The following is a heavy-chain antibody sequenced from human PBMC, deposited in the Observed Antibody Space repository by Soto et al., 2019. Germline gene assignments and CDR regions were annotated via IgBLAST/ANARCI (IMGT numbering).Heavy chain of an antibody. J-gene: IGHJ4*02. Sequence: GGSLRLSCAASGFTFSSYSMNWVRQTPGKGLEWVSSISSSSSYIYYADSVKGRFTISRDNAKNSLYLQMNSLRAEDTAVYYCASRYGDRTGNYFDYWGQGTLVTVSS. CDR3: ASRYGDRTGNYFDY. CDR2: ISSSSSYI. V-gene: IGHV3-21*01. CDR1: GFTFSSYS. D-gene: IGHD4-17*01.